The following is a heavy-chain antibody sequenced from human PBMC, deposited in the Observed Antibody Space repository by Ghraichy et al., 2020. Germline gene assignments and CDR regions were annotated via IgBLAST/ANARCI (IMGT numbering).Heavy chain of an antibody. J-gene: IGHJ6*03. CDR3: ARVNLGSNPGSPYYMDV. D-gene: IGHD7-27*01. Sequence: SETLSLTCTVSGGSISSYYWSWIRQPAGKGLEWIGRIYTSGSTNYNPSLKSRVTMSVDTSKNQFSLKLSSVTAADTAVYYCARVNLGSNPGSPYYMDVWGKGTTVTVSS. CDR1: GGSISSYY. CDR2: IYTSGST. V-gene: IGHV4-4*07.